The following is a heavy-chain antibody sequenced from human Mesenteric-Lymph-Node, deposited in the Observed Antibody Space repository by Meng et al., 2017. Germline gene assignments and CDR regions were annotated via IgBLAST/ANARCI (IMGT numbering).Heavy chain of an antibody. D-gene: IGHD5-18*01. Sequence: SVKVSCKASGGTFSSYAISWVRQAPGQGLEWMGGIIPIFGTANYAQKFQGRVTITTDESTSTAYMELSSLRSEDTAVYYCAREYSAMVISVFFGANWFDPWGQGTLVTVSS. CDR3: AREYSAMVISVFFGANWFDP. CDR1: GGTFSSYA. V-gene: IGHV1-69*05. CDR2: IIPIFGTA. J-gene: IGHJ5*02.